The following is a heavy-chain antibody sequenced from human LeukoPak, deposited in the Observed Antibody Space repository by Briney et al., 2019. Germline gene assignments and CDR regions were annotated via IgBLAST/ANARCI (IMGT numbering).Heavy chain of an antibody. J-gene: IGHJ5*02. CDR3: ARGGYYDILTGYASNNWLDP. D-gene: IGHD3-9*01. Sequence: ASVKVPCKASGYTFTGYYMHWVRQAPGQGLEWMGWINPNSGGTNYAQKFQGRVTMTRDTSISTAYMELSRLRSDDTAVYYCARGGYYDILTGYASNNWLDPWGQGTLVTVSS. CDR2: INPNSGGT. V-gene: IGHV1-2*02. CDR1: GYTFTGYY.